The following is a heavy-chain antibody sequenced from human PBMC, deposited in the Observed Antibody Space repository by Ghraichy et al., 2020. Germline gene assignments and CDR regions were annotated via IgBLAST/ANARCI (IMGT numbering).Heavy chain of an antibody. J-gene: IGHJ6*02. Sequence: GSLRLSCATSGFPFITWAMSWVRQAPGQGLECVASISGSGVRTHYAASVKGRITISGDNSKKTLSLEMNSLRVDDTAVYYCVKMKGAGSYFNYGMDVWGHGTTVIVTS. V-gene: IGHV3-23*01. CDR2: ISGSGVRT. D-gene: IGHD6-19*01. CDR3: VKMKGAGSYFNYGMDV. CDR1: GFPFITWA.